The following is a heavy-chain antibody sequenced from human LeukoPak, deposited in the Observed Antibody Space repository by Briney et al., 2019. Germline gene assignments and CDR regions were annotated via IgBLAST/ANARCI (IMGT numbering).Heavy chain of an antibody. CDR3: ASVVVSGSCYSGYYYYYMDV. V-gene: IGHV1-69*06. Sequence: GASVKVSCKASGGTFSSYAISWVRQAPGQGLEWMGGIIPIFGTANHAQKFQGRVTITADKSTSTAYMELSSLRSEDTAVYYCASVVVSGSCYSGYYYYYMDVWGKGTTVTVSS. CDR1: GGTFSSYA. CDR2: IIPIFGTA. J-gene: IGHJ6*03. D-gene: IGHD2-15*01.